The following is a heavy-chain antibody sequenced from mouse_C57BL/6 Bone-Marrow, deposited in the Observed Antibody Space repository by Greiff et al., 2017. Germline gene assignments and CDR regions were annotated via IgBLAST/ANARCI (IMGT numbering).Heavy chain of an antibody. CDR3: AETTVERPLEWYFDV. CDR2: IDPETGGT. D-gene: IGHD1-1*01. V-gene: IGHV1-15*01. CDR1: GYTFTDYE. Sequence: QVQLKESGAELVRPGASVTLSCKASGYTFTDYEMHWVKQTPVHGLEWIGAIDPETGGTAYNQKFKGKAILTVDKSSSTAYMELRSLTSEDSAVYYCAETTVERPLEWYFDVWGTGTTVTVSA. J-gene: IGHJ1*03.